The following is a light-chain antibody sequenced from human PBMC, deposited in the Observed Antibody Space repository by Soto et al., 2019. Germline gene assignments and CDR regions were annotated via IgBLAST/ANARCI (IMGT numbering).Light chain of an antibody. J-gene: IGKJ1*01. CDR3: QVYGSSSKT. CDR2: GVS. CDR1: QGLGTN. V-gene: IGKV3-20*01. Sequence: TVITQAPATFSVSPGERATLSCRASQGLGTNLAWYQQRPGQAPRLLIYGVSTGATGIPDRFSGSGSGTDFTLTISRLEPEDFAVYFCQVYGSSSKTLGQGTKVDIK.